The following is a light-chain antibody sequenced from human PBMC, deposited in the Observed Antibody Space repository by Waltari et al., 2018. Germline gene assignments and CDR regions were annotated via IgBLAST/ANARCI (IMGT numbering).Light chain of an antibody. CDR3: QESYSFTRT. V-gene: IGKV1-39*01. CDR2: AAY. J-gene: IGKJ1*01. CDR1: QTISRY. Sequence: DIQVTQFPLTLSASVVDRVTLTCRASQTISRYFNWYQQKPGKAPNLLIYAAYSLQSGVPSRFSGSGSRRDFTLIVTRLQPEDFTTYYCQESYSFTRTFGQGTKVEIK.